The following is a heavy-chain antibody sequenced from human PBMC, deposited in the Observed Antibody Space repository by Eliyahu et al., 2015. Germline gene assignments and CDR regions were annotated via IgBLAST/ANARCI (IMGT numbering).Heavy chain of an antibody. CDR3: ASRNYYYGSRFDP. J-gene: IGHJ5*02. V-gene: IGHV4-39*01. CDR1: GGSISSRNYY. D-gene: IGHD3-10*01. Sequence: QLQLQESGPGLVKPSETLSLTCSVSGGSISSRNYYWDWIRQPPGKGLEWIGTIYYTGSTPYNPSLKSRVTISVDTSKNQFSLKLTSVTAADTSVYYCASRNYYYGSRFDPWGQGTLVTVSS. CDR2: IYYTGST.